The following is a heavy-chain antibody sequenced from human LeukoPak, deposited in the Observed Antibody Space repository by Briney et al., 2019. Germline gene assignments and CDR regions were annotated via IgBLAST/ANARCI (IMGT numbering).Heavy chain of an antibody. J-gene: IGHJ4*02. Sequence: GGSLRLSCAASGFTFSSHWMSWVRQAPGKGLEWVANIKKDGSEKYYVDAVKGRFTISRDNAKNSLYLQINSLRAEDTAIYYCARRGFYDSSGYDYWGQGTLVTVSS. CDR2: IKKDGSEK. CDR3: ARRGFYDSSGYDY. CDR1: GFTFSSHW. V-gene: IGHV3-7*01. D-gene: IGHD3-22*01.